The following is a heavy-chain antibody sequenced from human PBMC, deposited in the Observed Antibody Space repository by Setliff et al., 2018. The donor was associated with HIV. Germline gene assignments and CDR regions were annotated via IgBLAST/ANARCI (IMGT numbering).Heavy chain of an antibody. J-gene: IGHJ4*02. Sequence: ASVKVSCKASGYIFTSYYLHWVRQVPGQGLEWMGIINPGTGSITYAQKFQGRVTMTWDMSTTTLSMELSSLTSEDTAVFYCARGTTESCDYWGQGTLVTVSS. CDR1: GYIFTSYY. D-gene: IGHD4-17*01. CDR2: INPGTGSI. V-gene: IGHV1-46*01. CDR3: ARGTTESCDY.